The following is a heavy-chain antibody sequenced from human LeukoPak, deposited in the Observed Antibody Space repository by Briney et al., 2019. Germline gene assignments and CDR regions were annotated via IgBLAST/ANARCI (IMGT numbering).Heavy chain of an antibody. CDR1: GGSISSGGYY. D-gene: IGHD3-22*01. CDR2: IYHSGST. Sequence: SETLSLTCTVSGGSISSGGYYWSWIRQPPGKGLEWIGYIYHSGSTYYNPSLKSRVTISVDRSKNQFSLKLSSVTAADTAVYYCASNYYDSSGYPGRIDYWGQGTLVTVSS. CDR3: ASNYYDSSGYPGRIDY. V-gene: IGHV4-30-2*01. J-gene: IGHJ4*02.